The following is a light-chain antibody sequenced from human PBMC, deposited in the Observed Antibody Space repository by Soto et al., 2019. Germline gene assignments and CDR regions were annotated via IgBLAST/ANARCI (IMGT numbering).Light chain of an antibody. J-gene: IGKJ1*01. V-gene: IGKV4-1*01. CDR1: QSVSYTSNHKNY. CDR2: WAS. Sequence: DIVMTQSPDSLTVSLGERATINCKSNQSVSYTSNHKNYLAWYQQKPGQPPKLLIYWASTRQSGDADRFSGSGSGTDFTLTISSLQAEDVAVYYCQQYYHTLWTVGQGTKVDSK. CDR3: QQYYHTLWT.